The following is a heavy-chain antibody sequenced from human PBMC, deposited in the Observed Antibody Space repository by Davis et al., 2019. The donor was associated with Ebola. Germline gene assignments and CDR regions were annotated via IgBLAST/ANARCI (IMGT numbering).Heavy chain of an antibody. CDR1: GYTFTSYG. D-gene: IGHD6-13*01. CDR2: ISAYNGNT. J-gene: IGHJ6*02. Sequence: ASVKVSCKASGYTFTSYGISWVRQAPGQGLEGMGWISAYNGNTNYAQKLQGRVTMTTDTSTSTAYMELRSLRSDDTAVYYCARDNIAAAGLGYYYYYYGMDVWGQGTTVTVSS. CDR3: ARDNIAAAGLGYYYYYYGMDV. V-gene: IGHV1-18*01.